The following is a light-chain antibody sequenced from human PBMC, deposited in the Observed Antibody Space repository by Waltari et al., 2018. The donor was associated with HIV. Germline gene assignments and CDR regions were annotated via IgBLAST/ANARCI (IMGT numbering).Light chain of an antibody. CDR1: KLGQKY. CDR3: QAWDRSTVI. J-gene: IGLJ2*01. Sequence: SYELTQPPSVSVSPGQTANITCSGDKLGQKYAHWYQQKSGQSPVLLIYEDSKRRSGIPERFSGSISGDTATLTISGTQAEDEADYHCQAWDRSTVIFAGGTKLTVL. CDR2: EDS. V-gene: IGLV3-1*01.